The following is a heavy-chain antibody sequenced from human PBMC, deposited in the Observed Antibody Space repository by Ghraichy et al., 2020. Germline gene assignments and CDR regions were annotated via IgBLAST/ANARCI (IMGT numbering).Heavy chain of an antibody. CDR1: GSSINNYY. Sequence: ETLSLTCTVSGSSINNYYWTWIRQPPGQGLEYIGYVYYSGSTNYNPSLNSRVTISLHTSTNQFSLRLDSVTAADTARYFCARAYERSSYFLDFWGQGRLVTVSS. CDR3: ARAYERSSYFLDF. D-gene: IGHD2/OR15-2a*01. CDR2: VYYSGST. V-gene: IGHV4-59*01. J-gene: IGHJ4*02.